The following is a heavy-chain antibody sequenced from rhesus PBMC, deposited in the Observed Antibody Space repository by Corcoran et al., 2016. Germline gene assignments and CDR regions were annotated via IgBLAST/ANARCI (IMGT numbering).Heavy chain of an antibody. D-gene: IGHD6-31*01. CDR3: ASTTYSSGWPIFDY. V-gene: IGHV4-169*02. CDR2: IYGSGSST. Sequence: QLQLQESGPGLVKPSETLSVTCAVSGGSISSSYWSWIRQAPGKGLEWIGYIYGSGSSTNYNPSLKSRVTLSVDTSKNQLSLTLSSVTAADTAVYYCASTTYSSGWPIFDYWGQGVLVTVSS. CDR1: GGSISSSY. J-gene: IGHJ4*01.